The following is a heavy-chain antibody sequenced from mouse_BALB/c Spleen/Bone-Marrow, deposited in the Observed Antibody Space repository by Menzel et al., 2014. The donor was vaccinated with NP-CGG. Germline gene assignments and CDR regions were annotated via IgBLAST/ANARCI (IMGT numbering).Heavy chain of an antibody. D-gene: IGHD1-1*01. CDR2: INPNNGGS. J-gene: IGHJ4*01. V-gene: IGHV1S17*01. CDR3: TRHFYGSSDYDSDN. Sequence: QVQLQQSGAELVKPGASVKLSCKASGYTFTSYWMYWVKLWPGQGFEWIGEINPNNGGSNYNEKFKRKATLTVDKSSSDAYMQLSCLTSEDSAVYYCTRHFYGSSDYDSDNWGQRDSITGSS. CDR1: GYTFTSYW.